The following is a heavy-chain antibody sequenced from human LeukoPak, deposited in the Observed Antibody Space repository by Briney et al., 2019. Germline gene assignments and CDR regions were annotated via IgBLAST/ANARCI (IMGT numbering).Heavy chain of an antibody. CDR3: AKKVLSERAVAGKYNWFDP. J-gene: IGHJ5*02. D-gene: IGHD6-13*01. CDR1: GFTFSSYA. V-gene: IGHV3-23*01. CDR2: ISGSGGST. Sequence: PGGSLRLSCAASGFTFSSYAMSWVRQAPGKGLEWVSAISGSGGSTYYADSVKGRFTISRDNSKNTLYLQMNSLRAEDTAVYYCAKKVLSERAVAGKYNWFDPWGQGTLVTVSS.